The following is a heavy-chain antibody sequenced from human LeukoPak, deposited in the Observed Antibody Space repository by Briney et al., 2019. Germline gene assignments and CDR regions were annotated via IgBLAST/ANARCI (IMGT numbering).Heavy chain of an antibody. CDR1: GFTFDDYA. D-gene: IGHD1-26*01. V-gene: IGHV3-9*01. CDR3: AKSGSYSSSPYFDY. Sequence: GGSLRLSCAASGFTFDDYAMHWVRQAPGKGLEWVSGISWNSGSIGYADSVKGRFTISRDNAKNSLYLQMNSLRAEGTALYYCAKSGSYSSSPYFDYWGQGTLVTVSS. J-gene: IGHJ4*02. CDR2: ISWNSGSI.